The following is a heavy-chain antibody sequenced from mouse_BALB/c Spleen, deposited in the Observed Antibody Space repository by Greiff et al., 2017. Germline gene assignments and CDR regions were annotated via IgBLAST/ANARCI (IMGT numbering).Heavy chain of an antibody. D-gene: IGHD3-1*01. Sequence: EVQGVESGGGLVQPGGSLKLSCAASGFTFSSYTMSWVRQTPEKRLEWVAYISNGGGSTYYPDTVKGRFTISRDNAKNTLYLQMSSLKSEDTAMYYCARHNTARGRAMDYWGQGTSVTVSS. CDR2: ISNGGGST. CDR1: GFTFSSYT. CDR3: ARHNTARGRAMDY. V-gene: IGHV5-12-2*01. J-gene: IGHJ4*01.